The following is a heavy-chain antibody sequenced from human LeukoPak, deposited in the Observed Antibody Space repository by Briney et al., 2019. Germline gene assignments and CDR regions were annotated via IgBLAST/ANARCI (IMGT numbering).Heavy chain of an antibody. CDR3: ARLNIAPWYKYYYYPYSMDV. CDR1: GGSISSYY. J-gene: IGHJ6*03. V-gene: IGHV4-59*01. CDR2: IYYSVST. Sequence: PSETLSLTCTVSGGSISSYYWSWVRQPPGKGLEWIGYIYYSVSTNYNPSLKSRVTISVDTSKNQFSLKLSSVTAADTAVYYCARLNIAPWYKYYYYPYSMDVWGKGTTVTVSS. D-gene: IGHD1-1*01.